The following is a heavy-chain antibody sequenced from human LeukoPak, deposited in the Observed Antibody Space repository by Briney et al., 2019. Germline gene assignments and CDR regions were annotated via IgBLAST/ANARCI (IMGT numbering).Heavy chain of an antibody. V-gene: IGHV3-11*04. Sequence: PGGSLRLSCAASGITVSRNYMSWVRQAPGKGLEWVSYISSSGSTIYYADSVKGRFTISRDNAKNSLYLQMNSLRAEDTAVYYCARPDKGYYYMDVWGKGTTVTVSS. CDR1: GITVSRNY. CDR3: ARPDKGYYYMDV. CDR2: ISSSGSTI. J-gene: IGHJ6*03.